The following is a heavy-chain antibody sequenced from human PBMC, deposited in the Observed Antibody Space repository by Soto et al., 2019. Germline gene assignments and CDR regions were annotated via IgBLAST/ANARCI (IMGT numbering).Heavy chain of an antibody. Sequence: PGGSLRLSCAASGFNVSTNYMSWVRQAPGKGLEWVSIIYTSCRASYIRPVEGPFTNSRNKPANTLHLQMNSLRAEDTAIYYCAGHLGEGPHDCWGQGTLVTVSS. V-gene: IGHV3-53*01. CDR1: GFNVSTNY. CDR2: IYTSCRA. J-gene: IGHJ4*02. CDR3: AGHLGEGPHDC.